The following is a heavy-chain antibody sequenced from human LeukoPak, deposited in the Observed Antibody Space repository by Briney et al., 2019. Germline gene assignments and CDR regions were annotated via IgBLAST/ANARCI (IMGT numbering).Heavy chain of an antibody. CDR3: GRDPNGDYLGAFEF. Sequence: GGSLRLSCAASGFTFSKYALVWVRQAPGKGLEWVSASWSGGTNTLYADAMKGRFTISRDNSKNTLYLQMSSLRAEDTAVYYCGRDPNGDYLGAFEFWGHGTMVIVSS. J-gene: IGHJ3*01. CDR2: SWSGGTNT. V-gene: IGHV3-23*01. CDR1: GFTFSKYA. D-gene: IGHD4-17*01.